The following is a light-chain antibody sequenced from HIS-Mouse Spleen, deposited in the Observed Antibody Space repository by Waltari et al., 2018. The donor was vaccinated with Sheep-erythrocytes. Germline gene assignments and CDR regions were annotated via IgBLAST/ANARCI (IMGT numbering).Light chain of an antibody. V-gene: IGKV1D-13*01. CDR2: DAS. CDR1: QGISSA. J-gene: IGKJ2*01. Sequence: AIQLTQSPSSLSASVGDRVTITCRASQGISSALAWYQQKPGKAPKLLIYDASSLESGVPSRFSGSGSGTDSTLTISSLQPEDFAVYYCQQRSNWPPYTFGQGTKLEIK. CDR3: QQRSNWPPYT.